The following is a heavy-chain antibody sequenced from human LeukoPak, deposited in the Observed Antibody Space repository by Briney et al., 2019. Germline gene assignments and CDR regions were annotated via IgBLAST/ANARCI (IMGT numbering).Heavy chain of an antibody. J-gene: IGHJ3*01. CDR1: GFIFSSSG. D-gene: IGHD4-17*01. Sequence: PGGSLRLSCAASGFIFSSSGMHWVRQAPGKGLEWVTFIRYDGTNKYYADSVKGRFTISRDNSKNTLYLQMNTLRAEDTAVYYCAKDNIKTANYGDLDDAFDVWGQGTMVTVSS. CDR3: AKDNIKTANYGDLDDAFDV. V-gene: IGHV3-30*02. CDR2: IRYDGTNK.